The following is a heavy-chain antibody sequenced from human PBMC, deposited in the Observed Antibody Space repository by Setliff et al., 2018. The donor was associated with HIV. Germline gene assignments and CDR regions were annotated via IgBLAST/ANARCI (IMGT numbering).Heavy chain of an antibody. Sequence: SETLSLTCTVSGGSISGFHWSWIRQSPGKGLEWIGYIYTGGSTNYNPSLKSRVTISVDTSKSQLSLKLNSVTAADTAVYYCARELGASPHDVFDIWGQGTMVTV. CDR2: IYTGGST. CDR3: ARELGASPHDVFDI. V-gene: IGHV4-4*08. D-gene: IGHD3-16*01. J-gene: IGHJ3*02. CDR1: GGSISGFH.